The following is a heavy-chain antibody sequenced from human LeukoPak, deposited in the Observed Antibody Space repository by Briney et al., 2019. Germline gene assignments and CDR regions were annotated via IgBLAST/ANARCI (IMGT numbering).Heavy chain of an antibody. Sequence: ASVKVSCKASGGTFSSYAISWVRQAPGQGLEWMGWINPNNGDTRYAQNFQGRVTMTRDTSITTAYMELSSLISDDTAVYYCAREQGNWYDASYYFDQWGQGTLVTVPS. V-gene: IGHV1-2*02. D-gene: IGHD1-1*01. CDR3: AREQGNWYDASYYFDQ. J-gene: IGHJ4*02. CDR2: INPNNGDT. CDR1: GGTFSSYA.